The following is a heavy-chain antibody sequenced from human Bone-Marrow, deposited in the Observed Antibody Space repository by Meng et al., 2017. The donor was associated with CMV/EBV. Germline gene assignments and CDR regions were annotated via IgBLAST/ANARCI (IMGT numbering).Heavy chain of an antibody. V-gene: IGHV3-15*01. CDR1: GFTFSNAW. CDR3: TTISTRYNWNYAGEGYFQH. D-gene: IGHD1-7*01. J-gene: IGHJ1*01. Sequence: GGSLRLSCAASGFTFSNAWMSWVRQAPGKGLEWVGRIKSKTDGGTTDYAAPVKGRFTISRDDSKNTLYLQMNSLKTEDTAVYYCTTISTRYNWNYAGEGYFQHWGQGTLVTVSS. CDR2: IKSKTDGGTT.